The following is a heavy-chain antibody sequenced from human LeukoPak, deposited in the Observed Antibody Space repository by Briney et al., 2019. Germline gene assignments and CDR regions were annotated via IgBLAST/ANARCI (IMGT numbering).Heavy chain of an antibody. V-gene: IGHV4-59*02. D-gene: IGHD2/OR15-2a*01. CDR1: GASVSTSH. CDR3: SEGYFEPFDH. J-gene: IGHJ4*02. CDR2: LSYTGKT. Sequence: PSETLSLTCAVSGASVSTSHWNWIRQLPGKGLEWIGCLSYTGKTDHNPSLASRVTISLGTSKNQVSLKLRSVTAADTAVYYCSEGYFEPFDHWGQGTLVTVSS.